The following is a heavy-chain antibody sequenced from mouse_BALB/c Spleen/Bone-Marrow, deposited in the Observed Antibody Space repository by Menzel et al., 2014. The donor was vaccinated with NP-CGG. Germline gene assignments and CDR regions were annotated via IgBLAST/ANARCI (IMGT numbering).Heavy chain of an antibody. D-gene: IGHD2-4*01. J-gene: IGHJ3*01. CDR3: ARHEHDYGFAY. V-gene: IGHV2-6-2*01. CDR1: GFSLTSYG. Sequence: QVQLQQSGPDLVPPSQSLSITCTVSGFSLTSYGVHWVRQPPGKGLEWLVGIWSDGSTTSNLALKSRLSISKDNSKSQVFLKMNSLQTDDTAMYYCARHEHDYGFAYCGQGTLVTVSA. CDR2: IWSDGST.